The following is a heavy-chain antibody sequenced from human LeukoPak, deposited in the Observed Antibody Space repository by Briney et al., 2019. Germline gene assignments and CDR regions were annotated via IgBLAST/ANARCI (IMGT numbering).Heavy chain of an antibody. D-gene: IGHD2-21*01. CDR2: IYHSGST. CDR3: ARPPLIVVVIADLDAFDI. CDR1: GYSISSGYY. J-gene: IGHJ3*02. V-gene: IGHV4-38-2*01. Sequence: PSETLSLTCAVSGYSISSGYYWGWIRQPPGKGLEWIGSIYHSGSTYYNPSLKSRVTISVDTSKNQFSLKLSSVTAADTAVYYYARPPLIVVVIADLDAFDIWGQGTMVTVSS.